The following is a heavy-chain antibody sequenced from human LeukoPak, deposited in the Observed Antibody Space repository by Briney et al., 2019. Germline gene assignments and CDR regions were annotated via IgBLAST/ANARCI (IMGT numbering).Heavy chain of an antibody. V-gene: IGHV1-24*01. CDR3: ATDPSGNDILASN. CDR2: FDPEDGET. D-gene: IGHD3-9*01. Sequence: RASVKVSCKVSGYTLTESSMHWVRQAPGKGLEWMGGFDPEDGETIYAQKFQGRVTMTEDTSTDTAYMELSSLRSEDTAVYYCATDPSGNDILASNWGQGTLVTVSS. CDR1: GYTLTESS. J-gene: IGHJ4*02.